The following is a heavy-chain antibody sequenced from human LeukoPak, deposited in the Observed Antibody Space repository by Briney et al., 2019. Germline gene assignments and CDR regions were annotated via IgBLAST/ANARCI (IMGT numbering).Heavy chain of an antibody. Sequence: PSETLSLTCTVSGGSISSYYWSWIRQPPGKGLEWIGYIYYSGSTNYNPSLKSRVTISVDTSKNQFSLKLSSVTAADTAVYYCARHHYYDSSGLFDYWGQGTLVTVPS. D-gene: IGHD3-22*01. CDR2: IYYSGST. CDR1: GGSISSYY. J-gene: IGHJ4*02. CDR3: ARHHYYDSSGLFDY. V-gene: IGHV4-59*08.